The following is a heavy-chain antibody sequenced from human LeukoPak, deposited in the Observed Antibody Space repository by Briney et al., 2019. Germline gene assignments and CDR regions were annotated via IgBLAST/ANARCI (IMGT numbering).Heavy chain of an antibody. Sequence: QPGGSLRLSCAASGFTFSSYWMHWVRQAPGKGLEWVSAISGSGGSTYYADSVKGRFTISRDNSKNTLYLQMDSLRAEDTAVYYCGSSGYYLAFDYWGQGTLVTVSS. CDR3: GSSGYYLAFDY. CDR1: GFTFSSYW. V-gene: IGHV3-23*01. D-gene: IGHD3-22*01. CDR2: ISGSGGST. J-gene: IGHJ4*02.